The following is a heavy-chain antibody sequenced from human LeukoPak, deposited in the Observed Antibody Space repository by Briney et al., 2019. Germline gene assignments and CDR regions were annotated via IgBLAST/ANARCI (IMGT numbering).Heavy chain of an antibody. V-gene: IGHV3-21*01. CDR2: ISGSSTYI. CDR1: GFTFSSYS. J-gene: IGHJ4*02. Sequence: GGSLRLSCAASGFTFSSYSMNWVCQAPGKGLEWVSSISGSSTYIYYADSVRGRFTISRDNAKNSLYLQMNSLRAEDTAVYYCARGGQGYYFDYWGQGTLVTVSS. CDR3: ARGGQGYYFDY.